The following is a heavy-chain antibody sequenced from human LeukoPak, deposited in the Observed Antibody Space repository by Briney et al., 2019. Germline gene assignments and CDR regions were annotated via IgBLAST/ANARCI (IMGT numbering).Heavy chain of an antibody. J-gene: IGHJ4*02. Sequence: GGSLRLSCEASGFTFSSYEMSWVRQAPGKGLEWVSFIYSGGSTHYSDSVKGRFTISRDNSKNTLYLQMNSLRAEDTAVYYCARRAGAYSHPYDYWGQGTLVTVSS. CDR2: IYSGGST. CDR1: GFTFSSYE. D-gene: IGHD4/OR15-4a*01. V-gene: IGHV3-53*01. CDR3: ARRAGAYSHPYDY.